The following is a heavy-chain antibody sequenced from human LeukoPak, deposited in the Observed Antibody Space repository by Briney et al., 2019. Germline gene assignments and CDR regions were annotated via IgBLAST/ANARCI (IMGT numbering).Heavy chain of an antibody. CDR1: GGSISSYY. D-gene: IGHD7-27*01. V-gene: IGHV4-38-2*02. Sequence: SETLSLTCTVSGGSISSYYWGWIRQPPGKGLEWIGSIYHSGSTYYNPSLKSRVTISVDTSKNQFSLKLSSVTAADTAVYYCARDLIDWGSPDYWGQGTLVTVSS. CDR2: IYHSGST. J-gene: IGHJ4*02. CDR3: ARDLIDWGSPDY.